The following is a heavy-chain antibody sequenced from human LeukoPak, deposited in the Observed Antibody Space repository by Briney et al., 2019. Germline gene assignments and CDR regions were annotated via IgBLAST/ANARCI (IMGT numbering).Heavy chain of an antibody. CDR2: ISNTGSYT. CDR3: AKDAALWVPDY. V-gene: IGHV3-11*05. Sequence: GGSLRLSCAASGFTFSDYYMSWIRQAPGKGLEWVSSISNTGSYTYYLDSVKGRFTISRDNSKNTLYLQMNSLRAEDTAVYYCAKDAALWVPDYWGQGTLVTVSS. CDR1: GFTFSDYY. D-gene: IGHD3-16*01. J-gene: IGHJ4*02.